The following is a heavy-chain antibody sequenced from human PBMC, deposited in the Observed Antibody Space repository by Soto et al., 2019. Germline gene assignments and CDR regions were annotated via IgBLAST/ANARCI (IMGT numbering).Heavy chain of an antibody. Sequence: EVYLLESGGGLVQPGGSLRLSCAVSGFTFGSYAMAWVRQAPGKGLEWVSAITAGGDSTYYADSVQGRFTISRDNSSTTLDLQMNSLRAEDTAVYYCVKVGVRYCSGGSCYFHYWGQGTLVSVSS. CDR1: GFTFGSYA. J-gene: IGHJ4*02. V-gene: IGHV3-23*01. D-gene: IGHD2-15*01. CDR3: VKVGVRYCSGGSCYFHY. CDR2: ITAGGDST.